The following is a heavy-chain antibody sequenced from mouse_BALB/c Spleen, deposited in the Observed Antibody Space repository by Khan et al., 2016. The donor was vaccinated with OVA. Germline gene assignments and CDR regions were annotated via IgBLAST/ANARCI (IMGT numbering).Heavy chain of an antibody. J-gene: IGHJ4*01. Sequence: QVQLQQSGAELVRPGVSVKISCKGSGYTFTDYAMHWVKQSHAKGLEWIGVISTYYDDASYNQKFKGQATMTVDTSSSTAYLELARLTYEDSAIYYCARNYYGTRNAMDYWGQGTSVTVSS. CDR3: ARNYYGTRNAMDY. CDR2: ISTYYDDA. V-gene: IGHV1S137*01. CDR1: GYTFTDYA. D-gene: IGHD1-1*01.